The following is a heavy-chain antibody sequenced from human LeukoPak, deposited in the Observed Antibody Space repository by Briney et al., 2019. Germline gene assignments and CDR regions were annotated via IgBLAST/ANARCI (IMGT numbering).Heavy chain of an antibody. CDR1: GGSISSGAYY. CDR2: IYHGGIT. CDR3: AMMGYSSSWYRIDY. V-gene: IGHV4-30-2*01. D-gene: IGHD6-13*01. Sequence: PSQTLSLTCTVSGGSISSGAYYWSWIRQPPGKGLEWIGYIYHGGITDYNPSLKSRVTISVDRSKNQFSLNLNSVTAADTAVYYCAMMGYSSSWYRIDYWGQGTLVTVSS. J-gene: IGHJ4*02.